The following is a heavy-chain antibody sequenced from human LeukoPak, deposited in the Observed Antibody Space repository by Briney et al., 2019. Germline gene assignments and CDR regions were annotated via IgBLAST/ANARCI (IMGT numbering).Heavy chain of an antibody. CDR2: ISSSSSYT. CDR3: ARVGYCSGGSCFPRYFDY. Sequence: KPGGSLRLSCAASGFTFSDYYMRWIRQAPGKVLEWVSYISSSSSYTNYADSVKGRFTICKDNAKNSLYLQMNSLRAEDTAVYYCARVGYCSGGSCFPRYFDYWGQGTLVTVSS. CDR1: GFTFSDYY. V-gene: IGHV3-11*06. J-gene: IGHJ4*02. D-gene: IGHD2-15*01.